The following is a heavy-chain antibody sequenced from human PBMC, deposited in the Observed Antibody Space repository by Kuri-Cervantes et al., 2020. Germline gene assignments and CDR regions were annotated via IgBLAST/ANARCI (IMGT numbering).Heavy chain of an antibody. CDR1: GFTFTSSA. V-gene: IGHV1-58*01. CDR2: IVVVSGNT. D-gene: IGHD3-9*01. Sequence: SVKVSYKASGFTFTSSAVQWVRQARGQRLEWIGWIVVVSGNTNYAQKFQERVTITRDMSTSTAYMELSSLRSEDTAVYYCAVVLRYFDWVGPLIGHWGQGTLVTVSS. CDR3: AVVLRYFDWVGPLIGH. J-gene: IGHJ5*02.